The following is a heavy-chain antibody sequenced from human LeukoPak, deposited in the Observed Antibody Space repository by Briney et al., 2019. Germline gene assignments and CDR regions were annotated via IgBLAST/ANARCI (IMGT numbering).Heavy chain of an antibody. J-gene: IGHJ4*02. V-gene: IGHV4-59*08. D-gene: IGHD1-26*01. CDR1: GGSIRSNY. Sequence: PSETLSLTCTVSGGSIRSNYWSWIRQPPGKGPEWIGYIYYTGSTNYNPSLKSRVTISVDTSKNQFSLKLSSVTAADTAVYYCARWTSGGHTFDYWGQGTLVTVSS. CDR2: IYYTGST. CDR3: ARWTSGGHTFDY.